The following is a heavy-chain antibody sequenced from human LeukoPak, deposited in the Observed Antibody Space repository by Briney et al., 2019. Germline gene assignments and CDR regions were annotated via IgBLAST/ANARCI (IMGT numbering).Heavy chain of an antibody. J-gene: IGHJ4*02. Sequence: SGTLSLTCAVSGGSILSTNWWSWVRQPPSKGLEWIGEVHLSGASNYNQSLKRRVSMSIDKSRNHLSLELSSVTAADTAIYYCARESGAFSPFGFWGQGNLVPVSS. D-gene: IGHD1-26*01. CDR3: ARESGAFSPFGF. CDR1: GGSILSTNW. CDR2: VHLSGAS. V-gene: IGHV4-4*02.